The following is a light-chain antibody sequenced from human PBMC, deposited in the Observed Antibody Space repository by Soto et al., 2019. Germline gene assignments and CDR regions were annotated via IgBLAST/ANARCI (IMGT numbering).Light chain of an antibody. J-gene: IGLJ1*01. CDR2: AVS. V-gene: IGLV2-14*01. CDR1: SNDVGGYNF. Sequence: QSALTQPASVSGSPGQSITISCTGTSNDVGGYNFVSWYQQHPGKAPKLIIYAVSTRPPGVSNRFSGSKSGNTASLTISGLQAEDEADYYCSSYTTSTTLPYVFGGGTKVTVL. CDR3: SSYTTSTTLPYV.